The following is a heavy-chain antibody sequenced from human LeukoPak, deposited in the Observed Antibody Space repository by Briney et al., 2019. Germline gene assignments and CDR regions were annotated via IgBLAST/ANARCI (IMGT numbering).Heavy chain of an antibody. CDR2: INTDGSST. D-gene: IGHD3-3*01. CDR3: AGDTKMTPDC. Sequence: GGSLRLSCAASGFTFSSYWMHWVRQAPGKGLVWVSRINTDGSSTSYADSVKGRFTVSRDNAKNTLYLQMNSLRAEDTAVHYCAGDTKMTPDCWGQGTLVTVSS. V-gene: IGHV3-74*01. J-gene: IGHJ4*02. CDR1: GFTFSSYW.